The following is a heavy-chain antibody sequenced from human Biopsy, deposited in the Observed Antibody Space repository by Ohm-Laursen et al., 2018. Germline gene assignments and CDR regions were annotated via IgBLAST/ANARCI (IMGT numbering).Heavy chain of an antibody. CDR2: IWYDGSNK. D-gene: IGHD4-11*01. Sequence: SLRLSCSASGFTFSSYGMHWVRQAPGKGLEWVAAIWYDGSNKNYADSVKGRFTISRDNSKNTLYLQMNSLRGEDTAVYFCARDGKRWDYSTYFSWHFDLWGRGTLVTVSS. J-gene: IGHJ2*01. CDR1: GFTFSSYG. V-gene: IGHV3-33*01. CDR3: ARDGKRWDYSTYFSWHFDL.